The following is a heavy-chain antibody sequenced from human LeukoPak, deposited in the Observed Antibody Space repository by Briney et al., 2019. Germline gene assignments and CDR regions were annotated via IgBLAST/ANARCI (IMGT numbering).Heavy chain of an antibody. CDR2: IIPIFGTA. J-gene: IGHJ4*02. CDR3: AREDCSSTRCDQGFDY. V-gene: IGHV1-69*13. Sequence: SVKVSCKASGGTFSSYAISWVRQAPGQGLEWMGGIIPIFGTANYAQKFQGRVTITADESTSTAYMELSSLRSEDTAVYYCAREDCSSTRCDQGFDYWGQGTLVTVSS. CDR1: GGTFSSYA. D-gene: IGHD2-2*01.